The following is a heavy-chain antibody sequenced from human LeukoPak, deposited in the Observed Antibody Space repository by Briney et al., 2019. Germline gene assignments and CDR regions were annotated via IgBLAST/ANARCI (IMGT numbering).Heavy chain of an antibody. Sequence: PGGSLRLSCAASGFTFSSYAMSWVRQAPGKGLEWVSAISGSSAYTYYADSVKGRFTISRDNSKNTLYLQMNSLTAEDTAVYYCAKDLWFGELRGTYDYWGQGTLVTVSS. CDR3: AKDLWFGELRGTYDY. D-gene: IGHD3-10*01. V-gene: IGHV3-23*01. CDR1: GFTFSSYA. CDR2: ISGSSAYT. J-gene: IGHJ4*02.